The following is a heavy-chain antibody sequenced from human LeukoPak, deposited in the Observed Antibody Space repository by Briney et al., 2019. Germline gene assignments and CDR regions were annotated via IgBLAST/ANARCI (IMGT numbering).Heavy chain of an antibody. D-gene: IGHD2-21*02. V-gene: IGHV3-43*02. CDR3: AKAYCGGDCYPGDY. J-gene: IGHJ4*02. CDR1: GFTFDDYA. Sequence: GGSLRLSCVVSGFTFDDYAMHWVRQAPGKGLDWVSLIGGDGTDTYYANSVKGRFTVSRDNSKKSLYLQMSSLRTEDTALYYCAKAYCGGDCYPGDYWGQGTLVTVSS. CDR2: IGGDGTDT.